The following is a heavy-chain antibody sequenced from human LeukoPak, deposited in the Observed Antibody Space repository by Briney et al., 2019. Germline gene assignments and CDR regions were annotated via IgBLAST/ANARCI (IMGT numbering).Heavy chain of an antibody. V-gene: IGHV3-20*04. Sequence: GGSLRLSCAASAFTFDDYSMSRGPQGPGKGLQWVTGINWNDGSTGYADSVKGRFTISRDNAKNYLYLQMNSLRDEDTALYYCARLSGSYDAFDIWGQGTMVTVSS. D-gene: IGHD1-26*01. CDR2: INWNDGST. J-gene: IGHJ3*02. CDR3: ARLSGSYDAFDI. CDR1: AFTFDDYS.